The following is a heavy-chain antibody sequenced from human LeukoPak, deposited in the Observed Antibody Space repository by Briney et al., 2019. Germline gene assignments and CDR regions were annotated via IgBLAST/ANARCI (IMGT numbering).Heavy chain of an antibody. CDR2: ISYDGSNK. Sequence: GRSLRLSCAASGFTFSSYAMHWVRQAPGKGLEWVAVISYDGSNKYYADSVKGRFTISRDNSKNTLYLQMNSLRAEDTAVYYCANGGIVVVPVASDYWGQGTLVTVSS. D-gene: IGHD2-2*01. J-gene: IGHJ4*02. CDR1: GFTFSSYA. V-gene: IGHV3-30-3*01. CDR3: ANGGIVVVPVASDY.